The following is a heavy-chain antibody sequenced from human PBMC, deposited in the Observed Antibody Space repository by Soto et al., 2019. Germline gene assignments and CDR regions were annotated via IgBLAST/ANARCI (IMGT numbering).Heavy chain of an antibody. D-gene: IGHD3-10*01. V-gene: IGHV4-4*02. CDR1: NASISSRKW. CDR2: IYHSGSI. Sequence: SETLSLTCTVSNASISSRKWWTWVRQTPGKGLEWIGEIYHSGSINHNPSLKGRVTMSVDKSNNQFSLKMTSVTAADTAVYYCASKFGELLADAFDIWGQGTVVTVSS. J-gene: IGHJ3*02. CDR3: ASKFGELLADAFDI.